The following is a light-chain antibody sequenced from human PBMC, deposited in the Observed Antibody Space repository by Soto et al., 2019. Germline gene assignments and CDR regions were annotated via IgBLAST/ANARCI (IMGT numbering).Light chain of an antibody. CDR1: SSDVGGYNY. Sequence: QSALTQPPSASGSPGQSVTIPCAGTSSDVGGYNYVSWYQQHPAKAPKLIIFDVSKRPSGVPNRFSGSKSGNTASLTISGLRAEDEADYYCCSYVGRNTYVFGTGTKLTVL. CDR3: CSYVGRNTYV. J-gene: IGLJ1*01. CDR2: DVS. V-gene: IGLV2-11*01.